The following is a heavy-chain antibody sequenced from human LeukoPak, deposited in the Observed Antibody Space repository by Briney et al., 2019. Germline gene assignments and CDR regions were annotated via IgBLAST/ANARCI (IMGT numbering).Heavy chain of an antibody. Sequence: GAALEISCKGSGYSFTSYWIGWVRQMPGKGLEWMGIIYPGDSDTRYSPSFQGQVTLSADKSISTAYLQWSSLKASDTAMYYCARGGNPTVTTSAFDIWGQGTMVTVSS. CDR1: GYSFTSYW. V-gene: IGHV5-51*01. D-gene: IGHD4-17*01. J-gene: IGHJ3*02. CDR3: ARGGNPTVTTSAFDI. CDR2: IYPGDSDT.